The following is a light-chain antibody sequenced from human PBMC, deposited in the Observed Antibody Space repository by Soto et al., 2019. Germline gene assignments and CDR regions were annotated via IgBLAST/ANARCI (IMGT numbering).Light chain of an antibody. CDR3: QQLNRFPRT. Sequence: DIQLTQSPSFLSASVGDRVTITCRASQDISSYLAWYQQRPGKVPRFLTHSASTLQSGVPSRFSATGSGTTFTLTNSSLQPEDIATYYGQQLNRFPRTFGQGTKVEV. CDR1: QDISSY. J-gene: IGKJ1*01. V-gene: IGKV1-9*01. CDR2: SAS.